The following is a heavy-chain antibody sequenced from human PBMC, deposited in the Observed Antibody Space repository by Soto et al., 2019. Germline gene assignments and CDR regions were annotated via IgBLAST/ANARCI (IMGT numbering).Heavy chain of an antibody. CDR2: IYYSGST. J-gene: IGHJ4*02. D-gene: IGHD2-15*01. V-gene: IGHV4-30-4*01. Sequence: QVQLQESGPGLVKPSQTLSLTCTVSGGSISSGDYYWSWIRQPPGKGLEWIGYIYYSGSTYYNPSIESGVTISVDTSKNQISRKLSSVTAADTAVYYCASRGTTTDCSGGSCYARGFDYWGQGTLVTVSS. CDR1: GGSISSGDYY. CDR3: ASRGTTTDCSGGSCYARGFDY.